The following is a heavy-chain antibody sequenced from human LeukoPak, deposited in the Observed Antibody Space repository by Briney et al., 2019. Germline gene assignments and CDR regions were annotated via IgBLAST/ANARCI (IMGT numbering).Heavy chain of an antibody. CDR1: GGSISSRSYY. CDR3: ARLWGATHFDY. V-gene: IGHV4-39*01. J-gene: IGHJ4*02. D-gene: IGHD1-26*01. CDR2: IYYSGST. Sequence: SETLSLTCSVSGGSISSRSYYWGWIRQPPGEGLEWIGSIYYSGSTYYNPSLKSRVTISADTSKNQSSLNLSSVTAADTAVYYCARLWGATHFDYWGQGTLVTVSS.